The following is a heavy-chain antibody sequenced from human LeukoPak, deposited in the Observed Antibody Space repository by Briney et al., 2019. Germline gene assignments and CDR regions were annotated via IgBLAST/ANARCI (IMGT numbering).Heavy chain of an antibody. V-gene: IGHV4-34*01. CDR2: INHSGST. Sequence: GSLRLSCATSGFNFSDYYMNWIRQPPGKGLEWIGEINHSGSTNYNPSLKSRVTISVDTSKNQFSLKLSSVTAADTAVYYCARGRFYYGSGIIRYFDYWGQGTLVTVSS. D-gene: IGHD3-10*01. CDR3: ARGRFYYGSGIIRYFDY. J-gene: IGHJ4*02. CDR1: GFNFSDYY.